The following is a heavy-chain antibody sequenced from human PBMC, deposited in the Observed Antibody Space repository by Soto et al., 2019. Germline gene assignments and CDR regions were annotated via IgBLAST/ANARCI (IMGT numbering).Heavy chain of an antibody. CDR3: ARGFKVLERRKNWFDP. V-gene: IGHV4-30-4*01. Sequence: PSETLSLTCTVSGGSISSGDYYWSWIRQPPGKGLEWIGYIYYSGSTYYNPSLKSRVTISVDTSKNQSSLKLSSVTAADTAVYYCARGFKVLERRKNWFDPWGQGTLVTVSS. CDR1: GGSISSGDYY. J-gene: IGHJ5*02. CDR2: IYYSGST. D-gene: IGHD1-1*01.